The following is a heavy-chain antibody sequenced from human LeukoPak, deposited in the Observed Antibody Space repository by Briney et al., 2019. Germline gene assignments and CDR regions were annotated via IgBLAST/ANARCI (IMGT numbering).Heavy chain of an antibody. J-gene: IGHJ3*02. CDR2: INLGGST. CDR1: GESFSGYY. Sequence: SEALSLTCAVYGESFSGYYWSWIRQPPGKGLEWIGEINLGGSTNYNPSLKSRVTISVDTSKNQFSLKLSSVTAADTAVYYCARGRYGDSSGAFDIWGQGTMVTVSS. D-gene: IGHD4-17*01. CDR3: ARGRYGDSSGAFDI. V-gene: IGHV4-34*01.